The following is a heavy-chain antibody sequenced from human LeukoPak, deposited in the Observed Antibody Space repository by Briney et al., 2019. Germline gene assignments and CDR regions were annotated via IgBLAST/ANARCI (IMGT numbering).Heavy chain of an antibody. D-gene: IGHD1-1*01. CDR3: AKSPRVPVGYFDL. J-gene: IGHJ2*01. Sequence: PGGSLSLSCAASGFTVSTSYLSWVRQAPGKGLEWVSVLYSGGDTYYAYSVKGRFTISRDNSKNTLYPQMNSLRDEDTAVYYCAKSPRVPVGYFDLWGRGTLVTVSS. CDR2: LYSGGDT. CDR1: GFTVSTSY. V-gene: IGHV3-53*01.